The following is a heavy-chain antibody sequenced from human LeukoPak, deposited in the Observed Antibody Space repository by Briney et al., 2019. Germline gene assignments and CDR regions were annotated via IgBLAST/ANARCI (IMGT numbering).Heavy chain of an antibody. D-gene: IGHD3-22*01. CDR1: GGSISSSDYY. CDR2: INHSGST. V-gene: IGHV4-39*07. Sequence: SETLSLTCTVSGGSISSSDYYWSWIRQPPGKGLEWIGEINHSGSTNYNPSLKSRVTISVDTSKNQFSLKLSSVTAADTAVYYCARGGTTNLYDSSGYYVCYFDYWGQGTLVTISS. J-gene: IGHJ4*02. CDR3: ARGGTTNLYDSSGYYVCYFDY.